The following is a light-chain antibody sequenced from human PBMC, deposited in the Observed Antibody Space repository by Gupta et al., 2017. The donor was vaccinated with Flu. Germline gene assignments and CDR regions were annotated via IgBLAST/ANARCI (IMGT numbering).Light chain of an antibody. J-gene: IGKJ1*01. CDR3: QEYNSYWA. CDR2: KAS. CDR1: QSISGW. Sequence: LSASVGDRVTITCRASQSISGWLSWYQQKPGKAPKLLIYKASTLESGVPSRFSGSGFGTEFTLTISRLQPDDFATYFCQEYNSYWAFGQGT. V-gene: IGKV1-5*03.